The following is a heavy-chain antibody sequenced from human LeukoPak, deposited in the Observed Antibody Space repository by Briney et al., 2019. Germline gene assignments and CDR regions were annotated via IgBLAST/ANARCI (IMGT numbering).Heavy chain of an antibody. CDR1: GYTFTGYY. CDR2: INPNSGGT. J-gene: IGHJ4*02. V-gene: IGHV1-2*06. CDR3: ARVSVDGTKRVDD. D-gene: IGHD6-19*01. Sequence: ASVKVSFKASGYTFTGYYMHWVRQAPGQGLEWMGRINPNSGGTNYAQKFQGRVTMTRDTSISTAYMELSRLRSDDTAVYYCARVSVDGTKRVDDWGQGTLVTVSS.